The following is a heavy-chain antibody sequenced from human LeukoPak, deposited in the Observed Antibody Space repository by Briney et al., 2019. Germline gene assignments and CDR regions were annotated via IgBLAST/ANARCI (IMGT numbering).Heavy chain of an antibody. J-gene: IGHJ4*02. V-gene: IGHV4-30-2*01. CDR1: GGSISSVSYY. Sequence: SETLSLTCSVFGGSISSVSYYWTWIRQPPGKGLEWIGYIFHNGTTFYSPTLKRRVTMSVDKSYNQFSLKLSSVTAADTAVYYCARGGYCSGITCYNYWGQGTLVTVSS. CDR3: ARGGYCSGITCYNY. D-gene: IGHD2-2*01. CDR2: IFHNGTT.